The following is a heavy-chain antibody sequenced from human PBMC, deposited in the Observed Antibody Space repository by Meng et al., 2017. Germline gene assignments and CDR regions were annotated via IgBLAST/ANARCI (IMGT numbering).Heavy chain of an antibody. V-gene: IGHV3-33*01. CDR2: IWYDGSNK. CDR3: ARELYLAEFDP. D-gene: IGHD2-2*02. CDR1: GFTFQGYS. Sequence: GQVGGSGGGVYQPGRSLRLSCAASGFTFQGYSMHWGRHAPGRVREWLAVIWYDGSNKYYADSVKGRFTLSRDNSKNTLYLQMNSLRAEDTAVYYCARELYLAEFDPWGQGTLVTVSS. J-gene: IGHJ5*02.